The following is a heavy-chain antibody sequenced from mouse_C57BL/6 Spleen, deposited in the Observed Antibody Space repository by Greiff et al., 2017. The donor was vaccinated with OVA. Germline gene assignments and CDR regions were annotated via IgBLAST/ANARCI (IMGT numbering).Heavy chain of an antibody. Sequence: EVMLVESEGGLVQPGSSMKLSCTASGFTFSDYYMAWVRQVPEKGLEWVANINYDGSSTYYLDSLKSRFIISRDNAKNILYLQMSSLKSEDTATYYCAREGHYYGSSLYWYFDVWGTGTTVTVSS. CDR2: INYDGSST. D-gene: IGHD1-1*01. J-gene: IGHJ1*03. CDR1: GFTFSDYY. CDR3: AREGHYYGSSLYWYFDV. V-gene: IGHV5-16*01.